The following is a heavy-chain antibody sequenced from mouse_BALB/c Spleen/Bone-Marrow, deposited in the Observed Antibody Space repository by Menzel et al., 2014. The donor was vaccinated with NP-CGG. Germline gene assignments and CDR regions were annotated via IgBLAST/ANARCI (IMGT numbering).Heavy chain of an antibody. CDR2: INPSNGRT. J-gene: IGHJ4*01. Sequence: VQLQESGAELVKPGASVKLSCRASGYTFTTYWMHWVKQRPGQGLEWIGEINPSNGRTNYNEKFKSKATLTVDKSSSTAYMQLSSPTSEDSAVYYCTRMYYNYYAMDYWGQGTSVTVSS. CDR3: TRMYYNYYAMDY. V-gene: IGHV1S81*02. D-gene: IGHD1-3*01. CDR1: GYTFTTYW.